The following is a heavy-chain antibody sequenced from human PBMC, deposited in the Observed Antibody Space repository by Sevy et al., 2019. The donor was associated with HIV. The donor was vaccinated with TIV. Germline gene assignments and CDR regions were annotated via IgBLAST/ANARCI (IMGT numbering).Heavy chain of an antibody. CDR3: ARDGGWYNYAPSDY. D-gene: IGHD1-1*01. J-gene: IGHJ4*02. CDR2: ISYDGNKK. CDR1: GFSFSSHG. Sequence: GGSLRLSCAASGFSFSSHGMHWVRQAPGKGLEWQSVISYDGNKKYYADSVKGRFTISRDNSKITLYLQMNSLRPEDTAVYYCARDGGWYNYAPSDYWGQGTLVTVSS. V-gene: IGHV3-30*03.